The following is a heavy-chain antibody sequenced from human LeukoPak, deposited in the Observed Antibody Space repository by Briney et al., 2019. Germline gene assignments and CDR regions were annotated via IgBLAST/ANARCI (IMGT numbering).Heavy chain of an antibody. Sequence: SETLSLTCAVYGGSFSGYYWSWIRQPPGKGLEWIGEINHSGSTDYNPSLKSRVTISVDTSKNQFSLKLSSVTAADTAVYYCAIEGGIAAAGEGYNDYWGQGTLVTVSS. D-gene: IGHD6-13*01. V-gene: IGHV4-34*01. CDR2: INHSGST. CDR1: GGSFSGYY. CDR3: AIEGGIAAAGEGYNDY. J-gene: IGHJ4*02.